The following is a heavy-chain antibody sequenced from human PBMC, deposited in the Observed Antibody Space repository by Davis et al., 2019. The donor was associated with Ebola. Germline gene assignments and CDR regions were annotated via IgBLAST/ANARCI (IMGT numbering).Heavy chain of an antibody. CDR3: ARDGWGRWSSSSLEQYFQH. V-gene: IGHV1-2*04. Sequence: ASVQVSRQASGYTFTGYYMHWVRQAPGQGLEWMGWINPNSGGTNYAQKFQGWVTMTRDTSISTAYMELSSLRSEDTAVYYCARDGWGRWSSSSLEQYFQHWGQGTLVTVSS. CDR2: INPNSGGT. D-gene: IGHD6-6*01. CDR1: GYTFTGYY. J-gene: IGHJ1*01.